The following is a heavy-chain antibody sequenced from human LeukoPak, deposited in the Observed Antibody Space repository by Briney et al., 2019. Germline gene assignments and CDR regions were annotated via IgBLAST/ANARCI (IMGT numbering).Heavy chain of an antibody. J-gene: IGHJ4*02. CDR3: ARERDRGTEVVDHFDH. D-gene: IGHD6-19*01. Sequence: GGSLRLSCAASGFTFSSYSMAWVRQAPGRGLEWVSVISGGGDYTVYADSVKGRFPISRDNSEKTLYMQMNSLRAEDTAVYYCARERDRGTEVVDHFDHWGQGTLVTVSS. V-gene: IGHV3-23*01. CDR2: ISGGGDYT. CDR1: GFTFSSYS.